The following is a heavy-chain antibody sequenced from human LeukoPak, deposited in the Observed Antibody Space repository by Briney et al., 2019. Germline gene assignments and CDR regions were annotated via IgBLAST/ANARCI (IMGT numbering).Heavy chain of an antibody. J-gene: IGHJ4*02. V-gene: IGHV4-59*01. CDR2: IYYTGST. Sequence: SETLSLTCTVSGGSISGYYWTWIRQPPGEALEYIGCIYYTGSTNYYPSLNSRVTISVDTSKNQFALKLNSVTAADTAVYYCARVVGGVGLDYWGQGTLVTVSS. CDR3: ARVVGGVGLDY. D-gene: IGHD3-16*01. CDR1: GGSISGYY.